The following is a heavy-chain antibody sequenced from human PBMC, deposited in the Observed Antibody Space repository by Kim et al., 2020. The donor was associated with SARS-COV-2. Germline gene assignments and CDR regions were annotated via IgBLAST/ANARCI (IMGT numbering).Heavy chain of an antibody. D-gene: IGHD3-22*01. CDR2: IKSKTDGGTT. J-gene: IGHJ4*02. V-gene: IGHV3-15*01. CDR3: TTMYYYDSSCYYYVSY. CDR1: GFTFSNAW. Sequence: GGSLRLSCAASGFTFSNAWMSWVRQAPGKGLEWVGRIKSKTDGGTTDYAAPVKGRFTISRDDSKNTLYLQMNSLKSEDTAVYYCTTMYYYDSSCYYYVSYWGQGPLVTVSS.